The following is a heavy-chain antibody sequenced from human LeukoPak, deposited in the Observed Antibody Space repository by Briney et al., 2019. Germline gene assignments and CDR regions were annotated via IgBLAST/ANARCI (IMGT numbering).Heavy chain of an antibody. CDR2: IIPIFGTA. Sequence: SVKVSCKASGGTFSSYAISWVRQAPGQGLEWMGGIIPIFGTANYAQKFQGRVTITADESTSTAYMELSSLRSEDTAVYYCARGAGSGSYYKSPDYYYGMDVWGQGTTVTVSS. V-gene: IGHV1-69*13. CDR1: GGTFSSYA. D-gene: IGHD3-10*01. CDR3: ARGAGSGSYYKSPDYYYGMDV. J-gene: IGHJ6*02.